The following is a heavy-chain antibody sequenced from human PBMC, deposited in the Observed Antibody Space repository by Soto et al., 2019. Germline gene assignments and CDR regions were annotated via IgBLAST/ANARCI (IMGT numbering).Heavy chain of an antibody. J-gene: IGHJ4*02. V-gene: IGHV1-18*01. CDR3: ARPFGDYGDYAWSLRY. CDR2: ISAYNGNT. Sequence: QVQLVQSGAEVKKPGALVKVSCKASGYTFSGYAMGWVRQAPGQGLEWMGWISAYNGNTDYAQKFQGRVTMTTDTSTSTAYMELRSLTSDDTAVYYCARPFGDYGDYAWSLRYWGQGTLVTVSS. CDR1: GYTFSGYA. D-gene: IGHD4-17*01.